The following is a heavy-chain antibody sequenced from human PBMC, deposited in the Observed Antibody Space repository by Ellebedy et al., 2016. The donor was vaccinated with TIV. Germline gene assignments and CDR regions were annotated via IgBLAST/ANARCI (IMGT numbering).Heavy chain of an antibody. CDR3: ARSVEMARVGRMDYYFFYAMDV. CDR1: GYSFTSHW. Sequence: GESLKIFCKASGYSFTSHWIGWVRQMPGKGLEYMGRISPVDSETRYSPSFQGHVTFSADWSTNTAYLQWGSLKASDTAMYFCARSVEMARVGRMDYYFFYAMDVWGQGTTVTVSS. CDR2: ISPVDSET. J-gene: IGHJ6*02. D-gene: IGHD5-24*01. V-gene: IGHV5-51*01.